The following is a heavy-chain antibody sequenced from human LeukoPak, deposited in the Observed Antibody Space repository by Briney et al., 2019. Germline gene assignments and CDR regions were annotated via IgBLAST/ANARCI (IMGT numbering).Heavy chain of an antibody. CDR1: GGTVSSYA. CDR2: IIPIFGTA. Sequence: ASVKVSCKASGGTVSSYAISWVRQAPGQGLEWMGRIIPIFGTANYAQKFQGRVTITTDESTSTAYMELSSLRSEDTAVYYCASDDILTGYFFYWGQGTLVTVSS. D-gene: IGHD3-9*01. V-gene: IGHV1-69*05. J-gene: IGHJ4*02. CDR3: ASDDILTGYFFY.